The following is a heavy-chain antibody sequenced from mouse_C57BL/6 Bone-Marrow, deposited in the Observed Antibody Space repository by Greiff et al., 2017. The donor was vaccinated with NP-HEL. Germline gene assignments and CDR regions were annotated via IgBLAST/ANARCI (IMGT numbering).Heavy chain of an antibody. CDR1: GYTFTSYW. Sequence: VQLQQSGAELVKPGASVKMSCKASGYTFTSYWITWVKQRPGQGLEWIGDIYPGSGSTNYNEKFKSKATLTVDTSSSTAYMQLSSLTSEDSAVYYCAYYGSSPGAMDYWGQGTSVTVSS. D-gene: IGHD1-1*01. CDR3: AYYGSSPGAMDY. J-gene: IGHJ4*01. V-gene: IGHV1-55*01. CDR2: IYPGSGST.